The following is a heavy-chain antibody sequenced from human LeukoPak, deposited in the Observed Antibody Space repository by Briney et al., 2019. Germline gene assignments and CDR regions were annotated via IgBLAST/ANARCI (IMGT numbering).Heavy chain of an antibody. CDR3: ARSRGVIAVAGPLDY. CDR1: GGSISSYY. D-gene: IGHD6-19*01. V-gene: IGHV4-59*07. Sequence: SDTLSLTCTVSGGSISSYYWSWIRQPPGKGREWIGYNYYSGSTNYNPSLKSRVTISVDTSKNQFSLKLSSVTAADTAVYYCARSRGVIAVAGPLDYWGQGTLVTVSS. J-gene: IGHJ4*02. CDR2: NYYSGST.